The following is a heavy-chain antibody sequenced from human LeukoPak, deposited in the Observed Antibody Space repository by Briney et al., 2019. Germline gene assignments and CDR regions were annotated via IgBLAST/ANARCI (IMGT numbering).Heavy chain of an antibody. Sequence: GRSLRLSCAASGFTFSSYGMRRVRQAPGKGLEWVAVISYDGSNKYYADSVKGRFTISRDNSKNTLYLQMNSLRAEDTAVYYCAKDGYIVVVPAALPYYFGYWGQGTLVTVSS. CDR2: ISYDGSNK. J-gene: IGHJ4*02. CDR3: AKDGYIVVVPAALPYYFGY. CDR1: GFTFSSYG. V-gene: IGHV3-30*18. D-gene: IGHD2-2*01.